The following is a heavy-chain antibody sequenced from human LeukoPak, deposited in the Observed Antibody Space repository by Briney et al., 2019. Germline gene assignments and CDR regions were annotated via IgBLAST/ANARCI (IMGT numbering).Heavy chain of an antibody. V-gene: IGHV3-15*01. J-gene: IGHJ5*02. Sequence: GGSLRLSCAASGFTFTNAWMSWVRQAPGKGLEWVGRIKSKTDGGTTDYAAPVKGRFTISRDDSKSTLYLQMNSLISEDTAVYYCFYYGSGSYHRNWFDPWGQGTLVTVSS. CDR3: FYYGSGSYHRNWFDP. CDR1: GFTFTNAW. CDR2: IKSKTDGGTT. D-gene: IGHD3-10*01.